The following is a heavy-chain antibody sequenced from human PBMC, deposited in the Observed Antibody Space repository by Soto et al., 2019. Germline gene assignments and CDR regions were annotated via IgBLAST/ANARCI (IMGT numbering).Heavy chain of an antibody. CDR1: GFTFSSYG. J-gene: IGHJ6*02. CDR2: ISYDGSNK. V-gene: IGHV3-30*18. CDR3: AKEGLLSPYYYGMDV. Sequence: GGSLRLSCAASGFTFSSYGMHWARQAPGKGLEWVAVISYDGSNKYYADSAKGRFTISRDNSKNTLYLQMNSLRAEDTAVYYCAKEGLLSPYYYGMDVWGQGTTVTVSS.